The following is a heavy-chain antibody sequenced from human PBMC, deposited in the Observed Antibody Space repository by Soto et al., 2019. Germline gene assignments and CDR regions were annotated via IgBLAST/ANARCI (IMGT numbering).Heavy chain of an antibody. J-gene: IGHJ5*02. V-gene: IGHV4-34*01. CDR3: ARGDVAVAGLVNDWFDP. CDR1: GGSFSGYY. Sequence: SETLSLTCAVYGGSFSGYYWSWIRQPPGKGLEWIGEINHSGSTNYNPSLKSRVTISVDTSKNQFSLKLSSVTAADTAVYYCARGDVAVAGLVNDWFDPWGQGTLVTVSS. CDR2: INHSGST. D-gene: IGHD6-19*01.